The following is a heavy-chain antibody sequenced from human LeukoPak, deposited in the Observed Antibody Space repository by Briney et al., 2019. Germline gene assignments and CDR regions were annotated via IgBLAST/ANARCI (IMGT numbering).Heavy chain of an antibody. CDR3: ARAHPYYYYYMDV. Sequence: SQTLSLTCTVSGGSISSGSYYWRWIRQPAGTGLEWIGRIYTSGSTNYNPSLKSRVTISVDTSKNQFSLKLNSVTAADTAVYYCARAHPYYYYYMDVWGKGTTVTVSS. CDR1: GGSISSGSYY. CDR2: IYTSGST. V-gene: IGHV4-61*02. J-gene: IGHJ6*03.